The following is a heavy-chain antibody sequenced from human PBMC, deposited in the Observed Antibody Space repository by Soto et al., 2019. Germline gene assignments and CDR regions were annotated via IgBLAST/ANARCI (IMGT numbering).Heavy chain of an antibody. CDR3: ARKLELYYYGMDV. J-gene: IGHJ6*02. D-gene: IGHD1-7*01. CDR1: GFTFSSYW. Sequence: SGGSRRLSCAASGFTFSSYWMHWVRQAPGKGLVXVSXXNXXGXXXXXAXXVKGRFTISRDNAKNTLYLQMNSLRAEDTAVYYCARKLELYYYGMDVWGQGTTVTASS. CDR2: XNXXGXXX. V-gene: IGHV3-74*01.